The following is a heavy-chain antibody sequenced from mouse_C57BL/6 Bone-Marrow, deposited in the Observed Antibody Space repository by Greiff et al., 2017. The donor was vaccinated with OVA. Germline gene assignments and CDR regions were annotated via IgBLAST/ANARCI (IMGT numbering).Heavy chain of an antibody. Sequence: VQLQQSGAELVRPGASVKLSCTASGFNIKDDYMHWVKQRPEPGLEWIGGIDPENGDTEYASKFQGKATITADTSSNTAYLQLSSLTSEDTAVYYCTTELGRFDYWGQGTTLTVSS. D-gene: IGHD4-1*01. CDR1: GFNIKDDY. J-gene: IGHJ2*01. V-gene: IGHV14-4*01. CDR2: IDPENGDT. CDR3: TTELGRFDY.